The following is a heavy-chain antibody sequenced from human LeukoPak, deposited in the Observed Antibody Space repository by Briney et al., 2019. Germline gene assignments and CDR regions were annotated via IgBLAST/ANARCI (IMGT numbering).Heavy chain of an antibody. CDR3: ARGPITIFGVVITPSWFDP. Sequence: PSETLSLTCTVSGGSISSYYWSWIRQPPGKGLEWIAYIYYSGSTNYNPSLKSRVTISVDTSKNQFSLKLSSVTAADTAVYYCARGPITIFGVVITPSWFDPWGQGTLVTVSS. CDR1: GGSISSYY. J-gene: IGHJ5*02. V-gene: IGHV4-59*01. D-gene: IGHD3-3*01. CDR2: IYYSGST.